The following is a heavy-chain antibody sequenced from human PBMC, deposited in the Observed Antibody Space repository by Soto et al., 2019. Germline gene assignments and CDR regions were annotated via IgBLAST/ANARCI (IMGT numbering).Heavy chain of an antibody. Sequence: GESLKISCKGSGYRFTSYWISWVRQMPGKGLEWMGRIDPSDSYTNYSPSFQGHVTISADKSISTAYLQWSSLKASDTAMYYCARNYDFWSGYYNGGYYYGMDVWGQGTTVTSP. D-gene: IGHD3-3*01. J-gene: IGHJ6*02. CDR3: ARNYDFWSGYYNGGYYYGMDV. V-gene: IGHV5-10-1*01. CDR1: GYRFTSYW. CDR2: IDPSDSYT.